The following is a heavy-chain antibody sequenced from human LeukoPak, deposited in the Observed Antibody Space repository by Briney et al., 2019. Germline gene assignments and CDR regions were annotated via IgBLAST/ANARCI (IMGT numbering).Heavy chain of an antibody. Sequence: GGPVTLSCAASGFNYSNYEMKWLRPAPGKELVGVSYINSSDSTIYYTDSVKGRITISRDNAKDSLYLEMNSLRPEDTAFYYCPRGVVPAGNVDFGFYYW. CDR2: INSSDSTI. CDR3: PRGVVPAGNVDFGFYY. V-gene: IGHV3-48*03. D-gene: IGHD2-2*01. CDR1: GFNYSNYE. J-gene: IGHJ4*01.